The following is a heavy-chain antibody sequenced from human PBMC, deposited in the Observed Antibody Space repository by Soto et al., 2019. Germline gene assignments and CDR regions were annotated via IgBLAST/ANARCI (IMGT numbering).Heavy chain of an antibody. V-gene: IGHV3-74*01. Sequence: EVQLVESGGGLVQPGGSLRLSCAASGFTFSSYWMHWVRQAPGKGLVWVSRINSDGSSTSYADSVKGRFTISRDNAKNTLYLQMNSLRAEDTAVYYCATLTATTGWPGMGAFDIWGQGTMVTVSS. CDR1: GFTFSSYW. CDR3: ATLTATTGWPGMGAFDI. J-gene: IGHJ3*02. CDR2: INSDGSST. D-gene: IGHD4-17*01.